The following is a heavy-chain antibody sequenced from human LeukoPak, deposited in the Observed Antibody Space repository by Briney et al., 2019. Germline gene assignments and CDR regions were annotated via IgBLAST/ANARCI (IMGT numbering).Heavy chain of an antibody. CDR2: IYTSGST. V-gene: IGHV4-61*02. D-gene: IGHD6-13*01. CDR1: GGSISSSSYY. J-gene: IGHJ6*02. CDR3: ARDAPLYRIAAAGLITNYYYYGMDV. Sequence: PSETLSLTCTVSGGSISSSSYYWGWIRQPAGKGLEWIGRIYTSGSTNYNPSLKSRVTMSVDTSKNQFSLKLSSVTAADTAVYYCARDAPLYRIAAAGLITNYYYYGMDVWGQGTTVTVSS.